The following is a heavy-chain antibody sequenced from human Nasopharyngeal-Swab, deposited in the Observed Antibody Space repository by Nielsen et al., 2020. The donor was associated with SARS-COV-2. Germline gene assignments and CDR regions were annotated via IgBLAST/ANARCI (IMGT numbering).Heavy chain of an antibody. CDR2: INPSGGST. Sequence: CVRQAPGQGLEWMGIINPSGGSTSYAQKFQGRVTMTRDTSTSTVYMELSSLRSEDTAVYYCARDGSRDIVVVVAATTSCYFDYWGQGTLVTVSS. V-gene: IGHV1-46*01. CDR3: ARDGSRDIVVVVAATTSCYFDY. J-gene: IGHJ4*02. D-gene: IGHD2-15*01.